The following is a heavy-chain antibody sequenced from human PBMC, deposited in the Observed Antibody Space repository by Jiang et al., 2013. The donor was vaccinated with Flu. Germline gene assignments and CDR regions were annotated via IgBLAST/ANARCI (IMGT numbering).Heavy chain of an antibody. CDR1: GGSISSGSYY. CDR2: IYTSGST. Sequence: GPGLVKPSQTLSLTCTVSGGSISSGSYYWSWIRQPAGKGLEWIGRIYTSGSTNYNPSLKSRVTISVDTSKNQFSLKLSSVTAADTAVYYCAREEYSSSWYLFDYWGQGTLVTVSS. V-gene: IGHV4-61*02. D-gene: IGHD6-13*01. J-gene: IGHJ4*02. CDR3: AREEYSSSWYLFDY.